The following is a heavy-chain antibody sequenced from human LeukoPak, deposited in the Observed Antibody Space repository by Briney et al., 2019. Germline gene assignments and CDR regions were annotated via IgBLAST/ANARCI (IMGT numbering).Heavy chain of an antibody. CDR2: IYYSGST. J-gene: IGHJ4*02. CDR3: ARRWQGYCSGGSCRVDY. CDR1: GGSISSSSYY. D-gene: IGHD2-15*01. Sequence: SETLSLTCTVSGGSISSSSYYWGWIRQPPGKGLEWIGSIYYSGSTYYNPSLKSRVTISVDTSKNQFSLKLSSVTAADTAVYYCARRWQGYCSGGSCRVDYWGQGTLVTVSS. V-gene: IGHV4-39*01.